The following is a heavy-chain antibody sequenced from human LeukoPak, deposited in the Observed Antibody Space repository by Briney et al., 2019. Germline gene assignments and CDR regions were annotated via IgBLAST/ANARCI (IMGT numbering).Heavy chain of an antibody. CDR3: ARDFAVAGTAGY. V-gene: IGHV1-18*01. J-gene: IGHJ4*02. Sequence: ASVKVSCKASGYIFTSYGINWVRQAPGQGLEWMGWISAYSGSTNYAQKLQGRVTMTTDTSTTTAYMELTSLRSDDTAVYYCARDFAVAGTAGYWGQGTLVTVSS. D-gene: IGHD6-19*01. CDR2: ISAYSGST. CDR1: GYIFTSYG.